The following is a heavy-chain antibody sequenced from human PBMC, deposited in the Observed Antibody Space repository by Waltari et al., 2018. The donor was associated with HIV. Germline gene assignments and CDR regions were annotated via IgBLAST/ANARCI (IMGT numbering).Heavy chain of an antibody. CDR1: GSTFSSFA. CDR3: ARTLAHGWGLDY. D-gene: IGHD2-2*03. J-gene: IGHJ4*02. CDR2: IGTAGDT. V-gene: IGHV3-13*03. Sequence: EVQLVESGGGLVQPGGSLRLSCAAFGSTFSSFAMPWFRQATGKGLGWVSAIGTAGDTYYPVSGKGQFTISRENAKNSLYLQMNSLRAEDTAVYYCARTLAHGWGLDYWGQGTLVTVSS.